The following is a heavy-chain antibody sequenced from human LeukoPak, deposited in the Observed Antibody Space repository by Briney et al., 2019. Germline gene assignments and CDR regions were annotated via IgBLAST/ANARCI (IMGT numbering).Heavy chain of an antibody. CDR1: GNTLTDLS. CDR2: FDPEDAEI. Sequence: ASVKVSCKVSGNTLTDLSIHWVRQAPGKGLDWMGGFDPEDAEIIYAEKFQDRVTMTEDPSTDTAYLELSSLRSEDTAVYYCAAEGQWSLVHYFNSWGQGTLVTVSS. CDR3: AAEGQWSLVHYFNS. D-gene: IGHD2-15*01. J-gene: IGHJ4*02. V-gene: IGHV1-24*01.